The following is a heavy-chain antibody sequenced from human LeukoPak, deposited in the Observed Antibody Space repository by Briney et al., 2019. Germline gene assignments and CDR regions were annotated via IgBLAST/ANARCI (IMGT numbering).Heavy chain of an antibody. CDR2: INPNSGGT. D-gene: IGHD2-2*01. J-gene: IGHJ6*02. CDR3: ARDPPAAITYYGMDA. V-gene: IGHV1-2*02. CDR1: GYTFTGYY. Sequence: GASVKVSCKASGYTFTGYYMHWVRQAPGQGLEWMGWINPNSGGTNYAQKFQGRVTMTRDTSISTAYMELSRLRSDDTAVYYCARDPPAAITYYGMDAWGQGTTVTVSS.